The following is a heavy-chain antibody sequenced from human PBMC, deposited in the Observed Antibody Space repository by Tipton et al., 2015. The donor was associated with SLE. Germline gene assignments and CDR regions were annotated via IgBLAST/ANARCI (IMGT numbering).Heavy chain of an antibody. V-gene: IGHV3-74*01. CDR1: GFTFSSYW. Sequence: SLRLSCAASGFTFSSYWMHWVRQAPGKGLVWVSRINTDGRTTTYADSVKGRFTISRDNAKNSLYLQMNSLRVDDTALYYCARSSGRYSDDAFDVWGQGTMVTVSS. CDR3: ARSSGRYSDDAFDV. J-gene: IGHJ3*01. CDR2: INTDGRTT. D-gene: IGHD1-26*01.